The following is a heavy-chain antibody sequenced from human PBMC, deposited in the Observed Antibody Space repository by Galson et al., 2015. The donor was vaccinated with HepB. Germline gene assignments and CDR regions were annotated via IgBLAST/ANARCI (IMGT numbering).Heavy chain of an antibody. CDR2: SNPNTGGT. CDR1: GYTFTAHY. CDR3: ARERFYDSCRDY. J-gene: IGHJ4*02. D-gene: IGHD3-22*01. Sequence: SVKVSCKASGYTFTAHYIHWMRQAPGQGLEWMGWSNPNTGGTNYAQKFQGRVPMTRDTSVSTAYMELSRLKSDDTAVYYCARERFYDSCRDYCGQGTLVTVSS. V-gene: IGHV1-2*02.